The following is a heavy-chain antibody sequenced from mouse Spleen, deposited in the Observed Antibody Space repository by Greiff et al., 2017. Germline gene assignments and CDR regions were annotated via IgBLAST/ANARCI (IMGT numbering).Heavy chain of an antibody. Sequence: EVQVVESEGGLVQPGSSMKLSCTASGFTFSDYYMAWVRQVPEKGLEWVANINYDGSSTYYLDSLKSRFIISRDNAKNILYLQMSGLKSEDTATYYCASLINYYGSTYFDYWGQGTTLTVSS. CDR3: ASLINYYGSTYFDY. J-gene: IGHJ2*01. V-gene: IGHV5-16*01. D-gene: IGHD1-1*01. CDR2: INYDGSST. CDR1: GFTFSDYY.